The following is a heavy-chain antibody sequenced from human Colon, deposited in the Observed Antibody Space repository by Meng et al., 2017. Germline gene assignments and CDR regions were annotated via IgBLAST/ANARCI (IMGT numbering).Heavy chain of an antibody. CDR3: ARLSGGQWLDS. Sequence: QLLDSGTGLVRLSETLSLTCTVSGGSVNRYNYYGIWHRQPPGKGLEWIGYIYYSGTPNYTPSLKSRVTISLYTSKNQFSLRLTSVAAADTAVYYCARLSGGQWLDSWGQGTLVTVSS. J-gene: IGHJ4*02. CDR2: IYYSGTP. V-gene: IGHV4-61*01. CDR1: GGSVNRYNYY. D-gene: IGHD2-15*01.